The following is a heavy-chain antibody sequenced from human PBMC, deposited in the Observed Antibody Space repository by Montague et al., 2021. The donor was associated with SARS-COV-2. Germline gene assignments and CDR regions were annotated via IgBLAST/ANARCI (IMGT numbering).Heavy chain of an antibody. V-gene: IGHV3-30*04. CDR2: ISYDGSNQ. Sequence: SLRLSCAASVFTFISYAMHWVRQAPGKGLEWVAVISYDGSNQYYXDSVKVRFTISRDNSKNTLYLQMDSLRAEETAVYYCARDNYDYVWGSYRYIYWGQGTLVTVSS. CDR3: ARDNYDYVWGSYRYIY. D-gene: IGHD3-16*02. J-gene: IGHJ4*02. CDR1: VFTFISYA.